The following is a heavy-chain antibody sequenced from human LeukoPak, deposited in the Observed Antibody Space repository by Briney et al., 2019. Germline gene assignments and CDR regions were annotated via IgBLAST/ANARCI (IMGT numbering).Heavy chain of an antibody. CDR3: ARVRVYGNSTFDY. CDR1: GGTFSNYA. J-gene: IGHJ4*02. Sequence: GASVKVSCKASGGTFSNYAISWVRQAPGQGLEWMGRIIPILGIANYAQKFQGRVTITADKSTSTAYMELSSLRSEDTAVYYCARVRVYGNSTFDYWGQGTLVTVSS. CDR2: IIPILGIA. V-gene: IGHV1-69*04. D-gene: IGHD3-10*01.